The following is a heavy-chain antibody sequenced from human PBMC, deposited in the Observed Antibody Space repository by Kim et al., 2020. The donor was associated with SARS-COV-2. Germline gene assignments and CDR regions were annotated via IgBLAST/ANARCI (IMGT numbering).Heavy chain of an antibody. V-gene: IGHV4-39*01. J-gene: IGHJ4*02. D-gene: IGHD3-10*01. CDR3: ATSITMVPAVDY. Sequence: SYNPSLKSRVTISVDTSKNQFSLKLSAVTAADTAVYYCATSITMVPAVDYWGQGTLVTVSS.